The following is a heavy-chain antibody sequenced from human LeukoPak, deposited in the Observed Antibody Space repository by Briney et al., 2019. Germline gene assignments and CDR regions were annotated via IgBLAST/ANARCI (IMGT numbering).Heavy chain of an antibody. CDR2: IKQDGSEK. CDR3: AREVTPYY. D-gene: IGHD4-23*01. J-gene: IGHJ4*02. V-gene: IGHV3-7*01. CDR1: GFTFSSYY. Sequence: GGSLRLSCAASGFTFSSYYMTWVRQPPGKGLEWVANIKQDGSEKYYVDSVKGRFTISRDNAKNSLFLQMNSLRAEDTAVYYCAREVTPYYWGQGTLVTVSS.